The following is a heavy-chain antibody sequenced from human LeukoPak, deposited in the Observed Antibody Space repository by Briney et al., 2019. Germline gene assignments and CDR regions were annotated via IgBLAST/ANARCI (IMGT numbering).Heavy chain of an antibody. Sequence: GGSLRLSCAASGFTFSSYGMHWVRQAPGKGLEWVAFIRYDGSKNYYADSVKGRFTISRDSSKNTLYLQMNSLRTEDTALYYCAKGASRIAVTGLVPYYYMDVWGKGTTVTISS. D-gene: IGHD6-19*01. CDR1: GFTFSSYG. V-gene: IGHV3-30*02. CDR2: IRYDGSKN. J-gene: IGHJ6*03. CDR3: AKGASRIAVTGLVPYYYMDV.